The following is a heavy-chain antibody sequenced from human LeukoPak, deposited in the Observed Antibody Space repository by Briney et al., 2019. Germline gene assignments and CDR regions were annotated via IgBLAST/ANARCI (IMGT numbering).Heavy chain of an antibody. CDR2: IYYSGST. Sequence: SETLSLTCTVSGGSISSSSYYWGWIRQPPGKGLEWIGSIYYSGSTYHNPSLKSRVTISVDTSKNQLSLKLSSVTAADTAVYYCERHPYDFWSGYLTRTTDGPDYYYMDVWGKGTTVTVSS. J-gene: IGHJ6*03. CDR1: GGSISSSSYY. V-gene: IGHV4-39*01. D-gene: IGHD3-3*01. CDR3: ERHPYDFWSGYLTRTTDGPDYYYMDV.